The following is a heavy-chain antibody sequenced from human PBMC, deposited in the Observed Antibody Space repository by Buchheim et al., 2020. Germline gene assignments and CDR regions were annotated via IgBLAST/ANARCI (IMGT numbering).Heavy chain of an antibody. J-gene: IGHJ4*02. Sequence: QVQLQESGPGLVKPSETLSLTCTVSGGSINSYYWSWIRQPPGKGLEWIGYISYSGSTNYNPSLKSRVTISVEPFKNKLSLKVSSVTAADTAVYYCARGYSGFALDYWGQGTL. D-gene: IGHD5-12*01. V-gene: IGHV4-59*01. CDR1: GGSINSYY. CDR3: ARGYSGFALDY. CDR2: ISYSGST.